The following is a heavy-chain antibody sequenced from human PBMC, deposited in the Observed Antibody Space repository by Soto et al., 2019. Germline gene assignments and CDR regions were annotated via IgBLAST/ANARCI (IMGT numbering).Heavy chain of an antibody. J-gene: IGHJ5*02. D-gene: IGHD3-3*02. CDR3: ARDRHFWSGYLTGGFDP. CDR1: GGSISSYY. CDR2: IYYSGST. V-gene: IGHV4-59*01. Sequence: QVQLQESGPGLVKPSETLSLTCTVSGGSISSYYWSWIRQPPGKGLEWIGYIYYSGSTKYNPSLERRVTLSVDTPKKQFSLKPSSVTAADTPVYYCARDRHFWSGYLTGGFDPWGQGTLVTVSS.